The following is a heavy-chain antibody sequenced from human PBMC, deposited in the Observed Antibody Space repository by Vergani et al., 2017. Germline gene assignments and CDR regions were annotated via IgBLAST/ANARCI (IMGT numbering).Heavy chain of an antibody. CDR2: ISWNSGST. V-gene: IGHV3-9*01. Sequence: EVQLVESGGGLVQPGRSLRLSCAASGFTFDDYAMHWVRQAPGKGLEWVSGISWNSGSTGYADSVKGRFTISSDNAKNSLYLQMNSLRAEDTALYYCAKDISPYYYGSGSLNWFDPWGQGTLVTVSS. J-gene: IGHJ5*02. D-gene: IGHD3-10*01. CDR1: GFTFDDYA. CDR3: AKDISPYYYGSGSLNWFDP.